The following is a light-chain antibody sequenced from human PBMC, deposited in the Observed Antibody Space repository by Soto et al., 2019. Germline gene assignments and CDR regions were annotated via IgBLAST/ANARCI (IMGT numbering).Light chain of an antibody. CDR2: DVS. CDR1: SSDVGGYNY. V-gene: IGLV2-14*01. CDR3: SSYTSSRTLYV. J-gene: IGLJ1*01. Sequence: QSVLTQPASVSGSPGQSITISCTGTSSDVGGYNYVSWYQQYPGKAPNLMIYDVSNRPSGISNRFSGSKSGNTASLTISGLQAEDEADYYCSSYTSSRTLYVFGTGTKVTVL.